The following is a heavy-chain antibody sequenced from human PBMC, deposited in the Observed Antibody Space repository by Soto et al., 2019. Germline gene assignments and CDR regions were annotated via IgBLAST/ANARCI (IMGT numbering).Heavy chain of an antibody. CDR2: FVPIVGTT. J-gene: IGHJ4*02. D-gene: IGHD1-26*01. V-gene: IGHV1-69*01. Sequence: VQLVQSGAEVKQPGSSVKVSCKASGGTFSSYTVTWVRQAPGQGLEWMGGFVPIVGTTDYSQNFQGSITITPDESATTGYMEFSSLTSDDTARYYCAIGSTYSGEFEFWGQGTLVTVSS. CDR1: GGTFSSYT. CDR3: AIGSTYSGEFEF.